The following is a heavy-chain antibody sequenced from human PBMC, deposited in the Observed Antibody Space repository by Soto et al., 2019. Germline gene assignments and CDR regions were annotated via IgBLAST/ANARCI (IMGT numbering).Heavy chain of an antibody. V-gene: IGHV4-31*03. CDR1: GGSISSGGYY. CDR2: IYYSGST. D-gene: IGHD7-27*01. CDR3: AGNWGLDYYYGMDV. J-gene: IGHJ6*02. Sequence: QVQLQESGPGLVKPSQTLSLTCTVSGGSISSGGYYWSWIRQHPGKGLEWIGYIYYSGSTYYNPSLKSRLTISVDTSKNQFSLKLSSVTAADTAVYYCAGNWGLDYYYGMDVWGQGTTVTVSS.